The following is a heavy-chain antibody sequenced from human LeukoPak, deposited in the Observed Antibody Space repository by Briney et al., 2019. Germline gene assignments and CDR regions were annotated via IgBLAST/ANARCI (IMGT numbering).Heavy chain of an antibody. D-gene: IGHD4-11*01. Sequence: GGSLRLSCAASGFTFDDYGMSWVRQAPGKGLEWVSGINWNGGSTGYADSVKGRFTISRDNAKNSLYLQMNSLRAEDTAFYYCARNSNPNYYYYSVDVWGKGTTVTVSS. J-gene: IGHJ6*03. CDR1: GFTFDDYG. CDR3: ARNSNPNYYYYSVDV. CDR2: INWNGGST. V-gene: IGHV3-20*04.